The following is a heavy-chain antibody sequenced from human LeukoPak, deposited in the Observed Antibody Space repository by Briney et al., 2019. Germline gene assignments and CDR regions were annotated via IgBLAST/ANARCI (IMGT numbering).Heavy chain of an antibody. D-gene: IGHD3-16*02. V-gene: IGHV4-30-4*01. CDR2: IYYSGST. Sequence: SESLSLTCTVSGGSISSGDYYWSWIRQPPGKGLEWIGYIYYSGSTYYNPSLKSRLTISVDTSKHQFSLKLSSVTAADTAVYYCARGLGELSHARFDPWGQGTLVTVSS. J-gene: IGHJ5*02. CDR1: GGSISSGDYY. CDR3: ARGLGELSHARFDP.